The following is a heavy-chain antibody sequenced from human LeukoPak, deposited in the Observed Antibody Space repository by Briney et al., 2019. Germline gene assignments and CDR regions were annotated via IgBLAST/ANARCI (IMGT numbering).Heavy chain of an antibody. D-gene: IGHD1-1*01. J-gene: IGHJ4*02. V-gene: IGHV3-74*01. CDR3: VRLLDVDY. Sequence: GGSRRLSCAASGFTFRNYWVHWVRQAPGKGLGWVSRINPDGATTDYAGSVKGRFTISRDNAKNMVYLQMDSLRAEDTAVYYCVRLLDVDYWGQGTLVTVSS. CDR1: GFTFRNYW. CDR2: INPDGATT.